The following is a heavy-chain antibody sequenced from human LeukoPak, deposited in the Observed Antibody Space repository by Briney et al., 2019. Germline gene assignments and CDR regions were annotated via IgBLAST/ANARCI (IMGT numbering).Heavy chain of an antibody. CDR2: IYYSGST. Sequence: SETLSLTCTVSGGSISSSSYYWGWIRQPPGKGLEWIGSIYYSGSTYYNPSLKSRVTISVDTSKNQFSLNLKSVTAADTAVYYCARESTITVIVVVTDGVSYFDFWGQGAQVTVSS. J-gene: IGHJ4*02. D-gene: IGHD3-22*01. CDR1: GGSISSSSYY. V-gene: IGHV4-39*07. CDR3: ARESTITVIVVVTDGVSYFDF.